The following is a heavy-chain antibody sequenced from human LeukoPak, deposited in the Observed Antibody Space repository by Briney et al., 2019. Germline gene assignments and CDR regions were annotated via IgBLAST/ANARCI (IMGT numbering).Heavy chain of an antibody. D-gene: IGHD1-1*01. CDR3: ARDGNDVMDC. CDR2: ISSHNDNA. CDR1: GYTFTGYY. Sequence: GASVKVSCKASGYTFTGYYMHWVRQAPGQGLEWVGWISSHNDNAHYAQKFQGRVTMTTDTSTSTVYMELRSLRSDDTAMYYCARDGNDVMDCWGQGTLVTVSS. V-gene: IGHV1-18*04. J-gene: IGHJ4*02.